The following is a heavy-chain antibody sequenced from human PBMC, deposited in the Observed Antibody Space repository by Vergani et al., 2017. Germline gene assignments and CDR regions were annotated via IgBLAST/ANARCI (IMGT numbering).Heavy chain of an antibody. CDR2: IYHSGST. CDR3: ARSARDSSSWDYYYGRDV. V-gene: IGHV4-4*02. Sequence: QVQLQESGPGLVKPSETLSLTCTVSGGSISSSNWWSWVRQPPGKGLEWIGEIYHSGSTKYNPSLKSRVTISVDKSKNQFSLKLSSVTAADTAVYYCARSARDSSSWDYYYGRDVWGQGTTVTVSS. J-gene: IGHJ6*02. D-gene: IGHD6-13*01. CDR1: GGSISSSNW.